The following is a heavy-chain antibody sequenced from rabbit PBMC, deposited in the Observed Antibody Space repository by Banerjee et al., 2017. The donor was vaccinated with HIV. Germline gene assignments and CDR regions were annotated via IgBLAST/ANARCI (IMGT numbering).Heavy chain of an antibody. Sequence: QSLEESGGGLVKPGASLTLTCKASGFPFSDKAVMCWVRQAPGKGLEWIACIYAGTNDITYYASWAKGRFSISKTSSTTVTLQMTSLTAADTATYFCARAGYYASSGYYNLWGQGTLVTVS. D-gene: IGHD8-1*01. CDR3: ARAGYYASSGYYNL. CDR1: GFPFSDKAV. J-gene: IGHJ4*01. V-gene: IGHV1S40*01. CDR2: IYAGTNDIT.